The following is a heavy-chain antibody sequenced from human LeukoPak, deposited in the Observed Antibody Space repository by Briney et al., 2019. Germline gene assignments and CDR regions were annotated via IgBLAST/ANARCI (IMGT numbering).Heavy chain of an antibody. CDR2: IYYSGST. V-gene: IGHV4-59*01. Sequence: SETLSLTCTVSGGSISSYYWSWIRQPPGKGLEWIGYIYYSGSTNYNPSLESRVTISVDTSKNQFSLKLSSVTAADTAVYYCARGNGYTPLDYWGQGTLVTVSS. CDR1: GGSISSYY. J-gene: IGHJ4*02. D-gene: IGHD5-24*01. CDR3: ARGNGYTPLDY.